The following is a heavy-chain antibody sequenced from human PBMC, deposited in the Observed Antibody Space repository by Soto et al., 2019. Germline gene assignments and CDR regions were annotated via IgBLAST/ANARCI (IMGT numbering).Heavy chain of an antibody. J-gene: IGHJ6*02. Sequence: GGSLRLSCAASGFTFSSYEMNWVRQAPGKGLEWVSYISSSGSTIYYADSVKGRFTISRDNAKNSLYLQMNSLRAEDTAVYYCAREATLNYYYYYGMDVWGQGTTVTVSS. CDR3: AREATLNYYYYYGMDV. V-gene: IGHV3-48*03. CDR1: GFTFSSYE. CDR2: ISSSGSTI.